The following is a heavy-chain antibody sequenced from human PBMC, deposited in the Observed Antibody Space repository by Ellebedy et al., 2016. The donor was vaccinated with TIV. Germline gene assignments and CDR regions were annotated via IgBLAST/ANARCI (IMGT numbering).Heavy chain of an antibody. J-gene: IGHJ5*02. CDR1: GFTFSDYY. CDR3: VGFGVFNL. D-gene: IGHD3-3*01. Sequence: GESLKISCAASGFTFSDYYMSWIRQAPGKGLEWVSYISSTGSTIYYADSVKGRLTISRENAKNALFLQMDGLRVDDSAVYYCVGFGVFNLWGQGAPVTVSS. CDR2: ISSTGSTI. V-gene: IGHV3-11*04.